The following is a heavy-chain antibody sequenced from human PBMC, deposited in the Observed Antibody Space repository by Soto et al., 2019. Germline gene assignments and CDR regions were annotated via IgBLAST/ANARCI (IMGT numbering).Heavy chain of an antibody. CDR1: GYTFTGYY. Sequence: ASVKVSCKASGYTFTGYYMHWVRQAPGQGLEWMGWINPNSGGTNYAQKFQGRVTMTRDTSISTAYMELSRLRSDDTAVYYCARSGDIYDYVWGSYRTKYGMDVWGQGTTVTVSS. D-gene: IGHD3-16*02. J-gene: IGHJ6*02. CDR3: ARSGDIYDYVWGSYRTKYGMDV. V-gene: IGHV1-2*02. CDR2: INPNSGGT.